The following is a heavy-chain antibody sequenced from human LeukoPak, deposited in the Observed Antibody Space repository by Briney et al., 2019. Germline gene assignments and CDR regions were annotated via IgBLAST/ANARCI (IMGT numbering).Heavy chain of an antibody. J-gene: IGHJ4*02. D-gene: IGHD1-1*01. CDR1: GFTFSRHA. V-gene: IGHV3-53*01. CDR2: IYSGGST. Sequence: PGGSLRLSCAASGFTFSRHAMSWVRQAPGKGLEWVSVIYSGGSTYYADSVKGRFTISRDNSKNTLYLQMNSLRAEDTAVYYRARGTPWDYWGQGTLVTVSS. CDR3: ARGTPWDY.